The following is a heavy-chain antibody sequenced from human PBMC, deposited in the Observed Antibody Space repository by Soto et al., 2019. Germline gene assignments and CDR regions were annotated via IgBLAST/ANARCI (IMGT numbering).Heavy chain of an antibody. J-gene: IGHJ4*02. CDR2: VKSKVDGETI. V-gene: IGHV3-15*07. CDR1: GFTFNGAW. CDR3: ASDLPDWGACAFGY. Sequence: EVQLVESGGGLVEPGGSLRLSCAASGFTFNGAWMNWVRQGPGKGLEWVGRVKSKVDGETIDYAAPGKGRYTISRDDSRNTVDLQVNSQGTEDTAMYYCASDLPDWGACAFGYWGQGGLVTVSS. D-gene: IGHD3-16*01.